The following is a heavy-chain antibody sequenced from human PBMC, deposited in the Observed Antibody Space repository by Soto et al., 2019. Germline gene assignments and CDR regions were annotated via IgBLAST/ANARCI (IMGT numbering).Heavy chain of an antibody. CDR2: ITGYNGNT. Sequence: QVQLVQSGAEVKKPGASVKVSCKASGYTFTSYGICWVRQAPGQGLEWMGWITGYNGNTNDAQTPQGRGTLTRETSTRKVSVEPRSLSAGDTAVYYFARRCSSIRGLELWGRGTLVMVSS. J-gene: IGHJ2*01. CDR1: GYTFTSYG. D-gene: IGHD2-2*01. CDR3: ARRCSSIRGLEL. V-gene: IGHV1-18*01.